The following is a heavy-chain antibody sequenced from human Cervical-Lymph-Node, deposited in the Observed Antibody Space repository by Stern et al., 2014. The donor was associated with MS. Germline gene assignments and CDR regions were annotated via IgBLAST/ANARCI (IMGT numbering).Heavy chain of an antibody. CDR3: ASAHPATRRGYKGMNV. CDR1: GGTFRSFA. V-gene: IGHV1-69*01. J-gene: IGHJ6*02. D-gene: IGHD2-2*01. Sequence: VQLVESGSEVRKPGSSVNVTCKASGGTFRSFAVNWVRQAPGQGLEWVGGIIPVFGTPTYAQKFQGRGAIISDESTNTVSVELSSLTTDDTATYFCASAHPATRRGYKGMNVWGQGTTIAVSS. CDR2: IIPVFGTP.